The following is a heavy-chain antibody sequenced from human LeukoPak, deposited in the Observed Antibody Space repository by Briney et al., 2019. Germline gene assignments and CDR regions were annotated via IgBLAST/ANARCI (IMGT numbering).Heavy chain of an antibody. V-gene: IGHV3-64*01. CDR3: ARDWFGYFDY. CDR2: ISSNGGNT. CDR1: GFTFSSYA. J-gene: IGHJ4*02. Sequence: GGSLRLSCAASGFTFSSYAMHWVRQAPGKGLEYVSGISSNGGNTYYANSVKGRFTISRDNSKNTLYLQVGSLRAEDMAVYYCARDWFGYFDYWGQGTLVTVSS. D-gene: IGHD3-10*01.